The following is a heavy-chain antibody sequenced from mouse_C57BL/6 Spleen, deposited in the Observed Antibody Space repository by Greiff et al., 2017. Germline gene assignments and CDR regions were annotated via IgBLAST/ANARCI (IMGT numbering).Heavy chain of an antibody. CDR1: GFTFSDYD. D-gene: IGHD1-1*01. Sequence: DVQLQESGGGLVKPGGSLKLSCAASGFTFSDYDMHWVRQAPEKGLEWVAYISSGSSTIYYADTVKGRFTISRDNAKNTLFLQMTSLRSEDTAMYYCAKECGPYYYGSRYAMDYWGQGTSVTVSS. J-gene: IGHJ4*01. CDR3: AKECGPYYYGSRYAMDY. V-gene: IGHV5-17*01. CDR2: ISSGSSTI.